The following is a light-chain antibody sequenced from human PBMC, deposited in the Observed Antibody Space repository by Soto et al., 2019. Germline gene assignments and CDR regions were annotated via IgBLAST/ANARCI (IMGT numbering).Light chain of an antibody. Sequence: QSVLTQPPSVSGAPGQRVTISCTGSSSNIGAGYDVHWYQQLPGTAPKLLIYGNSNRPSGVPDRFSGSKSGTSASLAITGLQAEDGADYFFQVYDSDLSGSGVFRTGAKLHVL. CDR2: GNS. J-gene: IGLJ1*01. CDR1: SSNIGAGYD. V-gene: IGLV1-40*01. CDR3: QVYDSDLSGSGV.